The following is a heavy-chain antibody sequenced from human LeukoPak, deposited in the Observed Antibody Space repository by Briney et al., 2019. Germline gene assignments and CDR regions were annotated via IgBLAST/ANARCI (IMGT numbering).Heavy chain of an antibody. CDR1: GFAFSSYS. Sequence: GGSLRLSCAASGFAFSSYSMNWVRQAPGKGLEWVSSISSSSSYIYYADSVKGRFTTSRDNAKNSLYLQMNSLRAEDTAVYYCARDNYESSGPYYFDYWGQGTLVTVSS. J-gene: IGHJ4*02. V-gene: IGHV3-21*01. CDR3: ARDNYESSGPYYFDY. CDR2: ISSSSSYI. D-gene: IGHD3-22*01.